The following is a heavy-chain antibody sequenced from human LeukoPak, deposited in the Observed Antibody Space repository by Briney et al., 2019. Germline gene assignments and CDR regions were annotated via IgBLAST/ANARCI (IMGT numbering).Heavy chain of an antibody. J-gene: IGHJ4*02. CDR3: AKLAGISGWYVYYFDY. V-gene: IGHV3-23*01. D-gene: IGHD6-19*01. Sequence: GGSLRLSCAASGFTVSSNYMSWVRQAPGKGLEWVSGMSGSGDTTYYADSVKGRFTISRDNSKNTLFLQMNSLRAEDPAVYYCAKLAGISGWYVYYFDYWGQGTLVTVS. CDR2: MSGSGDTT. CDR1: GFTVSSNY.